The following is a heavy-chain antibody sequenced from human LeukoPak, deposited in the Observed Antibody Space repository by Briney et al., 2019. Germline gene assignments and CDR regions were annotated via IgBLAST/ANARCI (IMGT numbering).Heavy chain of an antibody. CDR3: AGGVYSYYYYYMDV. Sequence: PSETLSLTCTVSGGSISSYYWSWIRQPPGKGLEWIGYIYYSGSTNYNPSLKSRVTISVDTSKNQFSLKLSSVTAADTAVYYCAGGVYSYYYYYMDVWGKGTTVTISS. CDR2: IYYSGST. CDR1: GGSISSYY. J-gene: IGHJ6*03. V-gene: IGHV4-59*01.